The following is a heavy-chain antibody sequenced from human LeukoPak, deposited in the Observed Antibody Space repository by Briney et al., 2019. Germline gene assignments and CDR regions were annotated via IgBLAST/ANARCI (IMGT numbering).Heavy chain of an antibody. CDR3: AKPPRGSGADY. Sequence: PGGSLRLSCEDSGFTFRSYEMNWVRQAPGKGLEWVSSITGSGGSTYYADSVKGRFTISRDNSKNTLYLHMNSLRAEDTAVYYCAKPPRGSGADYWGQGTLVTVSS. V-gene: IGHV3-23*01. CDR2: ITGSGGST. D-gene: IGHD3-10*01. J-gene: IGHJ4*02. CDR1: GFTFRSYE.